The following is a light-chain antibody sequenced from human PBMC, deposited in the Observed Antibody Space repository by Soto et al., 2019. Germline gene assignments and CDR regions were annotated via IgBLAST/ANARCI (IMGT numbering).Light chain of an antibody. CDR3: QQYQNWPLT. CDR2: GAS. Sequence: ETVMTQSPATQSVSPGERATLSCRASQSVYSNLAWYQQKPGQAPRLLIYGASTRATGLPARFSGSGSGTEFTLTISSLQSEDFAVYYCQQYQNWPLTFGGGTKVEIK. CDR1: QSVYSN. V-gene: IGKV3-15*01. J-gene: IGKJ4*01.